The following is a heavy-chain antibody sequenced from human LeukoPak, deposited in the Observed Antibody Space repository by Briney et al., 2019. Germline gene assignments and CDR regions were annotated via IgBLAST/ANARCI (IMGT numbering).Heavy chain of an antibody. CDR3: ARDPGFSSFDY. CDR2: INRDGSVK. V-gene: IGHV3-7*01. CDR1: GFTFSDYW. D-gene: IGHD3-3*02. Sequence: GGSLRLSRAVSGFTFSDYWVTWVRQTPGEGLEFVANINRDGSVKNYVDSVKGRFTISRDNARNSLYLQMTSLRVDDTAIYYCARDPGFSSFDYWGQGTLVTVSS. J-gene: IGHJ4*02.